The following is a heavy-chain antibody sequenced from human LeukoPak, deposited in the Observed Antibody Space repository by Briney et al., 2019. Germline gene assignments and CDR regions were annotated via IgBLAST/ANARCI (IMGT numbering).Heavy chain of an antibody. D-gene: IGHD3-10*01. CDR2: INHSGST. CDR3: ASSPGIIGGWWFDP. V-gene: IGHV4-34*01. Sequence: KSSETLSLTCAVYGGSFSGYYWSWIRQPPGKGLEWIGEINHSGSTNYNPSLKSRVTISVDTSKNQSSLKLSSVNAADTAVYYCASSPGIIGGWWFDPWGQGTLVTVSS. CDR1: GGSFSGYY. J-gene: IGHJ5*02.